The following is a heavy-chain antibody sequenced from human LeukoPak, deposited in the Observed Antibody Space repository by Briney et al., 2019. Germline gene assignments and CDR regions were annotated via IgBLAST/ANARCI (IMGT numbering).Heavy chain of an antibody. CDR2: ISGSGGST. J-gene: IGHJ4*02. Sequence: GGSLRLSCAASGFTFSSYAMSWVRQAPGKGLEWVSAISGSGGSTYYADSVKGRFTISRDNSKNTLYLQMNSLRAEDTAVYYCAKGGSSSGWYFMVERYYFDYWGQGTLVTVSS. CDR3: AKGGSSSGWYFMVERYYFDY. V-gene: IGHV3-23*01. D-gene: IGHD6-19*01. CDR1: GFTFSSYA.